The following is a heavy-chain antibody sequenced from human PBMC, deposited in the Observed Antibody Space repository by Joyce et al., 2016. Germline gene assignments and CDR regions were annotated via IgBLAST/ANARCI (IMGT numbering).Heavy chain of an antibody. CDR1: GGSISGSSYF. CDR3: ARHPGDYFDY. V-gene: IGHV4-39*01. CDR2: IYYSGST. D-gene: IGHD4-17*01. J-gene: IGHJ4*02. Sequence: QVHLQESGPGLVKPSETLSLTCGISGGSISGSSYFWAWIRQPPGKGLEWISNIYYSGSTSYNPSLKSRVSISVDTSKNQFSLRLTSVSAADTAVYYCARHPGDYFDYWGQGTLVSVSS.